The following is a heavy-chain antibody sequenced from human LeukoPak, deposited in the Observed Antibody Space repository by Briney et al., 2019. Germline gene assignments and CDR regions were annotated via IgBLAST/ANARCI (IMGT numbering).Heavy chain of an antibody. CDR2: ISGSGGST. Sequence: GASLRLSCAASGFTFSGYSMNWVRQAPGKGLEWVSAISGSGGSTYYADSVKGRFTISRDNAKNSLYLQTNSLRAEDTAVYYCAELGITMIGGVWGKGTTVTISS. J-gene: IGHJ6*04. CDR3: AELGITMIGGV. D-gene: IGHD3-10*02. V-gene: IGHV3-23*01. CDR1: GFTFSGYS.